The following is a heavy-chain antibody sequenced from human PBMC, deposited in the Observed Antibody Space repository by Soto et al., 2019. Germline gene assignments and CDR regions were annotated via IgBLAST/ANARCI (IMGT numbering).Heavy chain of an antibody. CDR2: IKFDGSVK. D-gene: IGHD2-2*01. Sequence: GGSLRLSCAASGFTFSDYWMSWVRQAPGKGPEWVANIKFDGSVKQYVDSVRGRFTISRDNSRNSLFLQMNSLRAGDTAVYYCVKDGGYCSSTTCYSPRNHYFDSWGQGTMVTVYS. J-gene: IGHJ4*02. CDR3: VKDGGYCSSTTCYSPRNHYFDS. CDR1: GFTFSDYW. V-gene: IGHV3-7*03.